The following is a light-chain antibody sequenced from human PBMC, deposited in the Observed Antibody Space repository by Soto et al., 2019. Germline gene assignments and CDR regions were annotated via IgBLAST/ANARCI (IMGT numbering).Light chain of an antibody. J-gene: IGKJ5*01. CDR1: QSVSNF. CDR2: DTS. CDR3: QQRSNWPIT. Sequence: EIVLTQSPGTLSLSPGKRATLSCRASQSVSNFLAWYQQKPGQXPRXXIYDTSNRATGIPARFSGSGSGTDFTLTINNLDPEDFAVYYCQQRSNWPITFGQGTRLEIK. V-gene: IGKV3-11*01.